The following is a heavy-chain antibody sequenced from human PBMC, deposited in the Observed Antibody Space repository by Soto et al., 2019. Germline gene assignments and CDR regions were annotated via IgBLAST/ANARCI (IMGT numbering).Heavy chain of an antibody. CDR3: AVGRDWFAP. CDR1: GGSISSAGYS. Sequence: QLQLQESGSGLVKPSETLSLTCAVSGGSISSAGYSWTWLRQPPGKGLEWLGYIFHTGSTSYNPSLTSRVTISIDRSKNQFSLKLTSATAADTAVHYCAVGRDWFAPWGQGALVTVSP. CDR2: IFHTGST. V-gene: IGHV4-30-2*01. J-gene: IGHJ5*02.